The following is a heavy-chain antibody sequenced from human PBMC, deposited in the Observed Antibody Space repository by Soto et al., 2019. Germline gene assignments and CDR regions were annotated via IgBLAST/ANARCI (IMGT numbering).Heavy chain of an antibody. V-gene: IGHV4-39*01. D-gene: IGHD3-10*01. CDR2: VYYNQNT. CDR3: ARRERYYGSPGWFDP. Sequence: PSETLSLTCSVSWGSISSFTYYFGWIREPPGKGLEWIGTVYYNQNTYYNPSLKSRVTVTVHTAKNQFSLNLRSVTPADTAMYFCARRERYYGSPGWFDPWGPGTLVPVSS. CDR1: WGSISSFTYY. J-gene: IGHJ5*02.